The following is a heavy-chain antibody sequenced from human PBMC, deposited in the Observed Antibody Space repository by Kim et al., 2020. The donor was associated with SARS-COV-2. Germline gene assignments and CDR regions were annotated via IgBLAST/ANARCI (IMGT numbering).Heavy chain of an antibody. J-gene: IGHJ1*01. CDR1: GGSFSGYY. CDR2: INHSGST. CDR3: ARGRHWGHTGRYQH. D-gene: IGHD7-27*01. Sequence: SETLSLTCAVYGGSFSGYYWSWIRQPPGKGLEWIGEINHSGSTNYNPSLKSRVTISVDTSKNQFSLKLSSVTAADTAVYYCARGRHWGHTGRYQHWGQGTLVTVSS. V-gene: IGHV4-34*01.